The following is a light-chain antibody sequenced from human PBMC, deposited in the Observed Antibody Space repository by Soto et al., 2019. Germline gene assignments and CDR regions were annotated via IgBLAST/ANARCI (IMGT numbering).Light chain of an antibody. CDR2: DAS. CDR3: QQRSNWPAT. Sequence: EIVLTQSPATLSLSPGERATLSCRASQSVSSYLAWYQQKPGQAPRLLIYDASNRATGIPARFSGSGSGTDCTLTISSLEPEDVAVYYCQQRSNWPATFGQGTRLDIK. V-gene: IGKV3-11*01. CDR1: QSVSSY. J-gene: IGKJ5*01.